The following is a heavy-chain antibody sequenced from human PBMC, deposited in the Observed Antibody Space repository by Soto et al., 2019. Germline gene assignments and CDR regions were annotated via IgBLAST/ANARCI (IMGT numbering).Heavy chain of an antibody. J-gene: IGHJ5*02. V-gene: IGHV4-31*03. D-gene: IGHD2-21*02. CDR3: ARGAAVTARWFDP. CDR2: IYYSGSS. CDR1: GESINRGGFY. Sequence: SETLSLTCNVSGESINRGGFYWSWIRQHPEKGLEWIGYIYYSGSSYYNPSLQSRVTMSIDTTKNQFSLRLTSVTAADTAVYFCARGAAVTARWFDPWGQGTPVTVSS.